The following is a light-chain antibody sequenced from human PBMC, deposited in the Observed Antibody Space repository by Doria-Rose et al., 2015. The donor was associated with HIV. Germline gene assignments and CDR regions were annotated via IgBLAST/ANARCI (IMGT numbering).Light chain of an antibody. CDR3: HQYGTSWT. CDR1: QSFSSTY. J-gene: IGKJ1*01. Sequence: EIVLTQSPGTLSLSPGERATLSCRASQSFSSTYLAWYQQKPGQAPSLLIYDGSTRATGIPDRFSASGSGTDLTLTINRLEPEDFALYYCHQYGTSWTFGQGTKMEI. V-gene: IGKV3-20*01. CDR2: DGS.